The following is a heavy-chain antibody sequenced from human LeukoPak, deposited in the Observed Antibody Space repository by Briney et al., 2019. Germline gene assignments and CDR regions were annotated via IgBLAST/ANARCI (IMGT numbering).Heavy chain of an antibody. Sequence: GGSLRLSCAASGYSFHNYAMHWVGQRPGRGLEWVSFINGQGDETYYGDSVKGRFTVSRDNRKNSLVLQMNSLRTEDTPFYDFVKDLGRMDWELLRGTLTDWGQGTLVTVSS. V-gene: IGHV3-43*02. J-gene: IGHJ1*01. CDR2: INGQGDET. CDR1: GYSFHNYA. D-gene: IGHD1-26*01. CDR3: VKDLGRMDWELLRGTLTD.